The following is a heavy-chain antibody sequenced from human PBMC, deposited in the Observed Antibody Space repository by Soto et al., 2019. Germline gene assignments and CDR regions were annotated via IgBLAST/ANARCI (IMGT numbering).Heavy chain of an antibody. CDR2: ISSNGGST. D-gene: IGHD3-10*01. Sequence: EVQLVESGGGLVQPGGSLRLSCAASGFTFSSYAMHWVRQAPGKGLEYVSAISSNGGSTYYANSVKGRFTISRDNSKNTLYLQMGSLRAEDMAVYYCARGYMVRGVIDYWGQGTLVTVSS. V-gene: IGHV3-64*01. CDR3: ARGYMVRGVIDY. CDR1: GFTFSSYA. J-gene: IGHJ4*02.